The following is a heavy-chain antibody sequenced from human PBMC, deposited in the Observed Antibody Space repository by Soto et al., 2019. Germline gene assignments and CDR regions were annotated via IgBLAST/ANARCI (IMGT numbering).Heavy chain of an antibody. V-gene: IGHV3-30*03. J-gene: IGHJ5*02. CDR2: ISYDGSNK. CDR3: AREGRP. Sequence: GGSLRLSCAASGFTFSSYGMHWVCQAPGKGLEWVAVISYDGSNKYYADSVKDRFSISRDNSKNTLHLQMNSLRAEDTAVYYCAREGRPWGQGTLVTVSS. CDR1: GFTFSSYG.